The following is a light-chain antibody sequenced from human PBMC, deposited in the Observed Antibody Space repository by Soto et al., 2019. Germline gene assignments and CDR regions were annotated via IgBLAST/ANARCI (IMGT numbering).Light chain of an antibody. J-gene: IGKJ2*01. CDR3: QQYNDYSRT. CDR1: QSINTW. Sequence: DIQMTQSPSTLSASVGDRVTITCRASQSINTWLAWYQQKPGKAPKVLIYKASSLESGVPSRFSGSGSGTEFTLTISSLQPDDFATYYCQQYNDYSRTFGQGTKVDIK. V-gene: IGKV1-5*03. CDR2: KAS.